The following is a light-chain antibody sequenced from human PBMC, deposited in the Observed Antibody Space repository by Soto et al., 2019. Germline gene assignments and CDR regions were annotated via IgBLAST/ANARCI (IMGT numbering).Light chain of an antibody. CDR3: GSYSASDPFL. J-gene: IGLJ7*02. V-gene: IGLV2-11*01. CDR1: SSDVGSYNY. CDR2: DVT. Sequence: QSALTQPRSVSGSPGESVTISCTGSSSDVGSYNYVSWYQQYPGKAPKVMIYDVTERPSEVPDRFSGSKSGNTASLTISGLQVEEGGENFCGSYSASDPFLSGGGTKVPAL.